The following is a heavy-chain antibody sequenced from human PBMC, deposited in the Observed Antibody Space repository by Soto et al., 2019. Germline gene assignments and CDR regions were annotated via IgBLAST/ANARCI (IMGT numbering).Heavy chain of an antibody. J-gene: IGHJ5*01. CDR1: RFTFSDFA. V-gene: IGHV3-23*01. CDR3: AKDAVPYNGKWDWFDS. D-gene: IGHD1-20*01. CDR2: IGGTGTDT. Sequence: DVQLLESGGGLVQPGGSLTLSCAASRFTFSDFAMSWVRQAPGKGLEWVSSIGGTGTDTHYADSVKGRFTISRDNSRNTLYLQIDSLRDEDTAVCYCAKDAVPYNGKWDWFDSWGQGTLVIVSS.